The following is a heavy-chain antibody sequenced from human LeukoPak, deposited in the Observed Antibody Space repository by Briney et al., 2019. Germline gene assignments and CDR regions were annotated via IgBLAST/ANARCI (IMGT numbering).Heavy chain of an antibody. J-gene: IGHJ4*02. Sequence: PGGSLRLSCAASGFTFSSYGMHWVRQAPGKGLEWVAVIWYDGSNKYYADSVKGRFTISRDNSKNTLYLQMNSLRAEDTAVYYCARDHTIFGVARHYFDYWGQGTLVTVSS. CDR3: ARDHTIFGVARHYFDY. CDR1: GFTFSSYG. D-gene: IGHD3-3*01. CDR2: IWYDGSNK. V-gene: IGHV3-33*01.